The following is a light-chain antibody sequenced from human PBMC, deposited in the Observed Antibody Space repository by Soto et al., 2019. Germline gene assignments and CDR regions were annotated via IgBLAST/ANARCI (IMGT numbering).Light chain of an antibody. CDR1: QTINSY. CDR2: VAS. J-gene: IGKJ3*01. V-gene: IGKV1-39*01. Sequence: DIPMTQSPSSLFASVGDTVTITGRASQTINSYLNWYQQKPGQAPKLLIYVASSLQNGVPSRFRGSGSGTDFTLSISSLEPEDFATYYCQQSYNIPLTFGPGTKLDFK. CDR3: QQSYNIPLT.